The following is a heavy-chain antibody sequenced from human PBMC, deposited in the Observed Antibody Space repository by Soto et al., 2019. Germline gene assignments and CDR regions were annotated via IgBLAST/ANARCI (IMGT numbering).Heavy chain of an antibody. V-gene: IGHV3-9*01. Sequence: GGSLRLSCAASGFTFDDYAMHWVRQAPGKGLEWVSGISWNSGSIGYADSVKGRFTISRDNAKNSLYLQMNSLRAEDTALYYCAKEYSSGWYNAFDIWGQGTMVTVS. CDR2: ISWNSGSI. CDR3: AKEYSSGWYNAFDI. CDR1: GFTFDDYA. J-gene: IGHJ3*02. D-gene: IGHD6-19*01.